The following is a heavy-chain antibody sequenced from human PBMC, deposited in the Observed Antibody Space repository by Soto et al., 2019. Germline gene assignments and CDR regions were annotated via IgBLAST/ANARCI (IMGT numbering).Heavy chain of an antibody. J-gene: IGHJ6*02. V-gene: IGHV3-21*01. Sequence: EVQLVESGGGLVKPGGSLRLACAASGFTFSNYTMEWVRQAPGKGLDWLSSISRSSTNIFYADSVKGRFTVSRDNANNVLYLQINSLSAEDTAIYYCARDLKVAASNSSFDYGMDVWGPGTTVTVSS. CDR1: GFTFSNYT. D-gene: IGHD6-19*01. CDR2: ISRSSTNI. CDR3: ARDLKVAASNSSFDYGMDV.